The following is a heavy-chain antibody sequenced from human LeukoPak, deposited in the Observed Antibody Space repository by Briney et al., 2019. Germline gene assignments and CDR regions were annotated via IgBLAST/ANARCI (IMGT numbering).Heavy chain of an antibody. D-gene: IGHD3-22*01. Sequence: SETLSLTCTVSGGSIRSSYYYWGWIRQPPGKGLEWIGSIYYSGSTYYNPSLKSRVTISVDTSKNQFSLKLSSVTAADTAVYYCARPSPYDSRFDYWGQGTLVTVSS. V-gene: IGHV4-39*01. CDR2: IYYSGST. J-gene: IGHJ4*02. CDR1: GGSIRSSYYY. CDR3: ARPSPYDSRFDY.